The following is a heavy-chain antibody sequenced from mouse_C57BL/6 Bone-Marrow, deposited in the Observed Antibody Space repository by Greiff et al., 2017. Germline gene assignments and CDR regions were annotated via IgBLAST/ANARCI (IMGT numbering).Heavy chain of an antibody. CDR3: TRGGPLYRFAY. Sequence: EVMLVESGGGLVQPGGSMKLSCAASGFTFSDAWMDWVRQSPEKGLEWVAEIRNKANNHATYYAESVKGRFTISRDDSKSSVYLQMNSLRAEDTGIYYCTRGGPLYRFAYWGQGTLVTVSA. CDR1: GFTFSDAW. V-gene: IGHV6-6*01. J-gene: IGHJ3*01. CDR2: IRNKANNHAT. D-gene: IGHD6-1*01.